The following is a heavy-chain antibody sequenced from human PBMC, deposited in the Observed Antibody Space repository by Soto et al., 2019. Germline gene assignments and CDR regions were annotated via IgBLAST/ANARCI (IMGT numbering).Heavy chain of an antibody. CDR3: ASVTFGGVVLAH. CDR2: IYSSGFT. D-gene: IGHD3-16*01. Sequence: SETLSLTCTVSGGSINSHYWSWIRQPPGKRLEWLGYIYSSGFTTYNPSLKGRLTISVNTAKNQFSLRLSSVTSADTAVYYCASVTFGGVVLAHWGQGTLVTVSS. CDR1: GGSINSHY. J-gene: IGHJ4*02. V-gene: IGHV4-59*11.